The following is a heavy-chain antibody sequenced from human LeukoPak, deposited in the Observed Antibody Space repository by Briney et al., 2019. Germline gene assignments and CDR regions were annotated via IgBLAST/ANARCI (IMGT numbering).Heavy chain of an antibody. CDR1: GGSFSSYA. CDR2: IIPIFGTA. D-gene: IGHD5-12*01. V-gene: IGHV1-69*05. CDR3: ARSTRSYSGYDFPAY. Sequence: SVKVSCKASGGSFSSYAISWVRQAPGQGLEWMGGIIPIFGTANYAQKFQGRVTITTDESTSTAYMELSSLRSEDTAVYYCARSTRSYSGYDFPAYWGQGTLVTVSS. J-gene: IGHJ4*02.